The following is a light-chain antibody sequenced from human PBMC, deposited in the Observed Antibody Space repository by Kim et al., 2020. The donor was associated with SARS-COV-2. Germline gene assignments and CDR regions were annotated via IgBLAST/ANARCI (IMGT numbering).Light chain of an antibody. V-gene: IGKV1-5*03. CDR2: KAS. CDR3: QQYNSYSWT. CDR1: QSISSW. J-gene: IGKJ1*01. Sequence: ASVGDKVTITCRASQSISSWVAWYQQKPGKAPKLLIYKASSLESGVPSRCSGSGSGTEFTLTISSLQPDDFATYYCQQYNSYSWTFGQGTKVEIK.